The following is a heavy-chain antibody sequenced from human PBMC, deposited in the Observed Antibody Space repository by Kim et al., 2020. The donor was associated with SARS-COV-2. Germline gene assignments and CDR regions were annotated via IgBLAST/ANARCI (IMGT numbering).Heavy chain of an antibody. V-gene: IGHV1-2*02. D-gene: IGHD3-10*01. CDR3: ATRVFSRITIYYYGMDV. CDR1: GYTFTGHY. CDR2: INPNSGGT. Sequence: ASVKVSCKASGYTFTGHYMHWVRQAPGQGREWMGWINPNSGGTNYAQKFQGRVTMNRDTSISTAYMELSRLRSDDTAVYYCATRVFSRITIYYYGMDVWGQGTTVTVSS. J-gene: IGHJ6*02.